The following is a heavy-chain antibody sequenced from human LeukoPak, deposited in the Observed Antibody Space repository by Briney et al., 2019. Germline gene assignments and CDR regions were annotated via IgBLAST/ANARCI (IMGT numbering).Heavy chain of an antibody. V-gene: IGHV7-4-1*02. J-gene: IGHJ5*02. CDR3: AREQHSTYSSSWYWFDP. Sequence: ASVKVSCKASGYTFTSYAMNWVRQAPGQGLEWMGWINTNTGNPTYAQGFTGRFVFSLDTSVSTAYLQISSLKAEDTAVYYCAREQHSTYSSSWYWFDPWGQGTLVTVSS. D-gene: IGHD6-13*01. CDR2: INTNTGNP. CDR1: GYTFTSYA.